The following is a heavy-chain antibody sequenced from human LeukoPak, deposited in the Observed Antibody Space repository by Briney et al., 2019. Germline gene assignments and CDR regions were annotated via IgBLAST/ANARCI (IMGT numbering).Heavy chain of an antibody. CDR2: IYHSGST. CDR3: ARSLTAAGSVNDY. D-gene: IGHD6-13*01. CDR1: GYSISSGYY. J-gene: IGHJ4*02. V-gene: IGHV4-38-2*02. Sequence: SETLSLTCTVPGYSISSGYYWGWIRQPPGKGLEWIGSIYHSGSTYYNPSLKSRVTISVDTSKNQFSLKLSSVTAADTAVYYCARSLTAAGSVNDYWGQGTLVTVSS.